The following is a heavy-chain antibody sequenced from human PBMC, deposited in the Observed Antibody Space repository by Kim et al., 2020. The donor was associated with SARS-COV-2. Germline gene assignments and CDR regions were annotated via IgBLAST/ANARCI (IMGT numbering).Heavy chain of an antibody. CDR2: TYYRSKWYN. J-gene: IGHJ6*02. Sequence: SQTLSLTCVISEDSVSTTSGAWHWLRQSPSRGLEWLGRTYYRSKWYNDYALSVKSRISIDPDTSKNQFSLHLNSVTPDDTAVYYCGRDGAFGDGAMYSTSYNIHVWGQGTAVTVSS. D-gene: IGHD2-15*01. V-gene: IGHV6-1*01. CDR3: GRDGAFGDGAMYSTSYNIHV. CDR1: EDSVSTTSGA.